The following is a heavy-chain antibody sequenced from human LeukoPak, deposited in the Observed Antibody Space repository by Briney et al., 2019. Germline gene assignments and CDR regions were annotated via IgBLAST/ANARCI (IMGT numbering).Heavy chain of an antibody. CDR1: GFTVSSNY. CDR2: IYSGGST. J-gene: IGHJ4*02. Sequence: QPGGSLRLSCAASGFTVSSNYMSWVRQAPGKGLEWVSVIYSGGSTYYADSVKGRFTISRDTSKNTLYLQMNSLRAEDTAVYYCARELNYYYDSSGPYDHWGQGTLVTVSS. V-gene: IGHV3-53*01. D-gene: IGHD3-22*01. CDR3: ARELNYYYDSSGPYDH.